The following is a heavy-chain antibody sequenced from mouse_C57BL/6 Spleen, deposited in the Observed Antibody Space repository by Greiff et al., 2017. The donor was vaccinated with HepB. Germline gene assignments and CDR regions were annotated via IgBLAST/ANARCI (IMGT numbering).Heavy chain of an antibody. D-gene: IGHD2-1*01. J-gene: IGHJ1*03. CDR2: IDPSDSYT. V-gene: IGHV1-50*01. CDR1: GYTFTSYW. Sequence: QVQLQQSGAELVRPGASVTLSCKASGYTFTSYWMQWVKQRPGQGLEWIGEIDPSDSYTNYNQKFKGKATLTVDTSSSTAYMQLSSLTSEDSAVYYCARSYGNYDVWGTGTTVTVSS. CDR3: ARSYGNYDV.